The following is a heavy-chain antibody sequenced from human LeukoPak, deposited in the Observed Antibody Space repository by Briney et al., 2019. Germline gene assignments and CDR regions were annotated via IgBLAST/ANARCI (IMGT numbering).Heavy chain of an antibody. CDR1: GGSFSGYY. CDR3: ASRNRITVFGVITEYDMDV. D-gene: IGHD3-3*01. Sequence: SETLSLTCAVYGGSFSGYYWSWIRQPPGKGLEWIGEINDSGSTNYNPSLKSRVTMSVDTSKNQFSLKLSSVIAADTAVYYCASRNRITVFGVITEYDMDVWGKGTTVTVTS. V-gene: IGHV4-34*01. CDR2: INDSGST. J-gene: IGHJ6*03.